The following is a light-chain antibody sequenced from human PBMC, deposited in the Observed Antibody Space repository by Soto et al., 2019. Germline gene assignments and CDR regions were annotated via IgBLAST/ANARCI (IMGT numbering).Light chain of an antibody. CDR3: QQSHSAPLT. CDR2: AAS. CDR1: QSISSH. Sequence: GDRVTITCRASQSISSHLNWYQQKVGQTPRLLIYAASTLQSEVPPRFSGSGSGTEFTLTISGLQREDFATYYCQQSHSAPLTFGGGIKIQI. V-gene: IGKV1-39*01. J-gene: IGKJ4*01.